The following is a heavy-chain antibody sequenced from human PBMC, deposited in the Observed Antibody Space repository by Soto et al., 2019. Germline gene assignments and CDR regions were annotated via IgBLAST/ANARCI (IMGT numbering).Heavy chain of an antibody. V-gene: IGHV5-51*01. Sequence: GESLKSSCKGPGYSFTTYWIAWVRQMPGKGLECMGIIYPGDSDTRYSPSFQGQVIISADKSIRTAYLQWSSLKASDTAMYYCARSYRGRNIDVWGQGTTVNVSS. D-gene: IGHD1-26*01. J-gene: IGHJ6*02. CDR1: GYSFTTYW. CDR2: IYPGDSDT. CDR3: ARSYRGRNIDV.